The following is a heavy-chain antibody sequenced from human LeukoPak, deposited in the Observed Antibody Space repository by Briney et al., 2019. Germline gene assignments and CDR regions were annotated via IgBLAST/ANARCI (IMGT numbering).Heavy chain of an antibody. V-gene: IGHV3-21*01. CDR2: ISTTSSYI. J-gene: IGHJ4*02. CDR1: GFTFSSYS. D-gene: IGHD6-6*01. Sequence: GGSLRLSCAASGFTFSSYSMNWVRPAPGKGLEWVACISTTSSYIYHADSLKGRFTISRDDAKSSLYLQMNSLRAADTAVYFCARAEYSNSPGYFYYWGQGTLLTASS. CDR3: ARAEYSNSPGYFYY.